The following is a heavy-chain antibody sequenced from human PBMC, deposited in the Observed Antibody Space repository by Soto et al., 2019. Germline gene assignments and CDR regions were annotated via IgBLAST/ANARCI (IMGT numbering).Heavy chain of an antibody. CDR1: GFTTNRLA. CDR2: ISSSGGRT. CDR3: AKDQTPGYAADWAVGYYFHF. J-gene: IGHJ4*02. D-gene: IGHD3-9*01. Sequence: EVQLLESGGGLVQPGGSLRLSCAVSGFTTNRLAMSWVRQAPGKGLEWVSAISSSGGRTYYAESVKGRFAISRDTSKNTLYLQMHSLRAEDTGLYYCAKDQTPGYAADWAVGYYFHFWGQGTLVTVSS. V-gene: IGHV3-23*01.